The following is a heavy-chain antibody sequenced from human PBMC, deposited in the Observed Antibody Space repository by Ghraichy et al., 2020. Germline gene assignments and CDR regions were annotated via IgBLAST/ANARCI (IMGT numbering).Heavy chain of an antibody. CDR1: GFTFNSYS. J-gene: IGHJ4*02. CDR3: ASALSQVKWWSAN. CDR2: ISSDGARI. Sequence: GESLNISCTASGFTFNSYSMSWVRQAPGKGLEWVSSISSDGARIFYANSVKGRITTSRDNAKNSLFLQMNSLSADDAAVYYCASALSQVKWWSANWGQGTLVTVSS. V-gene: IGHV3-21*01. D-gene: IGHD2-15*01.